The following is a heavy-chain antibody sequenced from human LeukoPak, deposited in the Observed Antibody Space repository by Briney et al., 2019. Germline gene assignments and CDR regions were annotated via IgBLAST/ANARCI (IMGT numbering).Heavy chain of an antibody. D-gene: IGHD3-3*01. J-gene: IGHJ5*02. CDR1: GYTFTSYD. CDR2: MNPNSGNT. CDR3: ARGPEKSNRPVLRFLEWFRGLYDP. Sequence: ASVKVSCKASGYTFTSYDINWVRQATGQGLGWMGWMNPNSGNTGYAQKFQGRVTMTRNTSISTAYMELSSLRSEDTAVYYCARGPEKSNRPVLRFLEWFRGLYDPWGQGTLVTVSS. V-gene: IGHV1-8*01.